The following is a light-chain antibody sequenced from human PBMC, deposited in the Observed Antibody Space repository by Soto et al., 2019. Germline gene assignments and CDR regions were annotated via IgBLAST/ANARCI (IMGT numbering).Light chain of an antibody. CDR2: GNI. CDR1: SSNIGAGYN. CDR3: QSFDNSRSGTYV. Sequence: QPVLTQPPSVSGAPGQRLTISCTGSSSNIGAGYNVHWYQQLPGTAPKLLIYGNINRPSGVPDRFSGSRSGTSASLAITGLQAGDEADYYCQSFDNSRSGTYVFGTGTKLTVL. V-gene: IGLV1-40*01. J-gene: IGLJ1*01.